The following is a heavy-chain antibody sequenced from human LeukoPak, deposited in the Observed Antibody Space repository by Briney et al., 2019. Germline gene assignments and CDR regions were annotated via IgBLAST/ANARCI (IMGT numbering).Heavy chain of an antibody. J-gene: IGHJ2*01. CDR1: GGSISSGGYY. CDR2: IYYSGST. D-gene: IGHD5-24*01. V-gene: IGHV4-31*03. CDR3: ARDRRMATIAHWYFDL. Sequence: SQTLSLTCTVSGGSISSGGYYWSWIRQHPGKGLEWIGYIYYSGSTYYNPSLKSRVTISVDTSKNQFSLKLSSVTAADTAVYYCARDRRMATIAHWYFDLWGRGTLVTVSS.